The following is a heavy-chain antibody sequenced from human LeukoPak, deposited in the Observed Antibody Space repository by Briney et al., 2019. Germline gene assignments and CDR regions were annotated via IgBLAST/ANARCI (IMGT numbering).Heavy chain of an antibody. CDR1: GGSISSYY. J-gene: IGHJ4*02. Sequence: PSETLSLTCTVSGGSISSYYWSWIWQPPGKGLEWIGYISYSGNTNYNPSLKSRVTISVDTSKNQFSLKLSSLTAADTAVYYCARDLGGYYDYWGQGTLVTVSS. V-gene: IGHV4-59*12. CDR2: ISYSGNT. D-gene: IGHD3-10*01. CDR3: ARDLGGYYDY.